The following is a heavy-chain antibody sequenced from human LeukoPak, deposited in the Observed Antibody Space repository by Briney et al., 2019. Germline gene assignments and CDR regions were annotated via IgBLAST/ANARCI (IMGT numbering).Heavy chain of an antibody. Sequence: GSSVKVSCKASGGTFSSYAISWVLQAPGQGLEWMGGIIPIFGTASYAQKFQGRVTITADESTSTAYMELSSLRSEDTAVYYCASEYCSGGSCYYFDYWGQGTLVTVSS. V-gene: IGHV1-69*01. J-gene: IGHJ4*02. CDR2: IIPIFGTA. D-gene: IGHD2-15*01. CDR1: GGTFSSYA. CDR3: ASEYCSGGSCYYFDY.